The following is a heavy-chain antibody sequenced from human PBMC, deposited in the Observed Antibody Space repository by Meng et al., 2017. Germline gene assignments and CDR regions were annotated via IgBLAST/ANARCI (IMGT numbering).Heavy chain of an antibody. CDR3: ARAALAYCGGDCRDAFDI. D-gene: IGHD2-21*02. CDR2: ISAYNGNT. J-gene: IGHJ3*02. CDR1: GYTFTSYG. V-gene: IGHV1-18*01. Sequence: ASVKVSCKASGYTFTSYGISWVRQAPGQGLEWMGWISAYNGNTNYAQKLQGRVTMTTDTSKSTAYMELRSLRSDDTAVYYCARAALAYCGGDCRDAFDIWGQGTMVTVSS.